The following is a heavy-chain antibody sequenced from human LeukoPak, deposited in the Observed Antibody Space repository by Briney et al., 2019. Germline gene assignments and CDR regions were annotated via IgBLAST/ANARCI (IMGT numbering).Heavy chain of an antibody. V-gene: IGHV1-18*01. D-gene: IGHD1-26*01. CDR3: ARDQRNRGSYRFEY. J-gene: IGHJ4*02. Sequence: GASVKVSCKPSGYTFSDYGISWVRQAPGQGLEWVGWIAGNNGYTNYAPSLQGRVTVTADTSTKTVYLELTSLKSDDTAVYYCARDQRNRGSYRFEYWGQGTLVTVSS. CDR1: GYTFSDYG. CDR2: IAGNNGYT.